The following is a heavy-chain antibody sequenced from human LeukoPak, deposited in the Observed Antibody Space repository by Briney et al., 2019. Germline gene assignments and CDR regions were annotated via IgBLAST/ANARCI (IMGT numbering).Heavy chain of an antibody. V-gene: IGHV4-4*07. D-gene: IGHD1-26*01. J-gene: IGHJ5*02. CDR1: GGSISSYY. CDR3: ARDRIRSGSYSSWFDP. CDR2: IYTSGST. Sequence: SETLSLTCTVSGGSISSYYWSWIRQPAGKGLEWIGHIYTSGSTNYNPSLKSRVTMSVDTSKNQFSLKLSSVTAADTAVYYCARDRIRSGSYSSWFDPWGQGILVTVSS.